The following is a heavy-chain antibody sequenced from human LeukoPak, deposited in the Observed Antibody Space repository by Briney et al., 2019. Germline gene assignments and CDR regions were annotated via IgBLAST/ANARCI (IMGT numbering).Heavy chain of an antibody. CDR2: IYYSGST. CDR3: ATDPSEMATIPYFDY. D-gene: IGHD5-24*01. J-gene: IGHJ4*02. CDR1: GGSISSSSYY. V-gene: IGHV4-39*01. Sequence: SETLSLTCTVSGGSISSSSYYWGWIRQPPGKGLEWIGSIYYSGSTYYNPSLKSRVTISVDTSKNQFSLKLGSVTAADTAVYYCATDPSEMATIPYFDYWGQGTLVTVSS.